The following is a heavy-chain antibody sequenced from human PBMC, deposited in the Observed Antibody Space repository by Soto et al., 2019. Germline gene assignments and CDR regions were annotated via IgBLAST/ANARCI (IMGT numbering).Heavy chain of an antibody. V-gene: IGHV4-39*01. Sequence: SETLSLTCTVSGGSISSSSYYWGWIRQPPGKGLEWIGSIYYSGSTYYNPSLKSRVTISVDTSKNQFSLKLSSVTAADTAVYYCARRPYCSSTSCYAGIPGYFDYWGQGTLVTVSS. CDR2: IYYSGST. D-gene: IGHD2-2*01. J-gene: IGHJ4*02. CDR1: GGSISSSSYY. CDR3: ARRPYCSSTSCYAGIPGYFDY.